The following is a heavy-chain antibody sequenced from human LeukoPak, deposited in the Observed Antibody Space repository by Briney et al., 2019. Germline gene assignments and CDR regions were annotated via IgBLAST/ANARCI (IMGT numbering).Heavy chain of an antibody. D-gene: IGHD6-13*01. Sequence: QPGGSLRLSCAASGFTFSSYGMHWVRQAPGKGLEWVAVIWYDGSNKYYADSVKGRFTISRDNSKNTLYLQMNSLRAEDTAVYYCARDRVYTHFDYWGQGTLVTVSS. CDR1: GFTFSSYG. V-gene: IGHV3-33*01. J-gene: IGHJ4*02. CDR2: IWYDGSNK. CDR3: ARDRVYTHFDY.